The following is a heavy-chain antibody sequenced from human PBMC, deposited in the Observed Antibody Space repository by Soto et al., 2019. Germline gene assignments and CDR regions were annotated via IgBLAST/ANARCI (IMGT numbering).Heavy chain of an antibody. Sequence: LSLTCTVSGGSISSGGYYWSWIRQHPGKGLEWIGYIYYSGSTYYNPSLKSRVTISVDTSKNQFSLKLSSVTAADTAVYYCARVISSSAAFDIWGQGTMVTVS. V-gene: IGHV4-31*03. D-gene: IGHD6-6*01. CDR1: GGSISSGGYY. J-gene: IGHJ3*02. CDR2: IYYSGST. CDR3: ARVISSSAAFDI.